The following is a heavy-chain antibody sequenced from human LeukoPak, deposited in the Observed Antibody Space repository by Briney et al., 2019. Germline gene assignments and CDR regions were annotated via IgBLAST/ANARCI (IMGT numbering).Heavy chain of an antibody. CDR3: ARAGGGSSNIRFDY. Sequence: SETLSLTCTVSGGSISSGSYYWSWIRQPAGKGLEWNGRIYTSRSPNYNPSLKSRVTIYVDTPKNPFPQNLSSVTAADTAVYYCARAGGGSSNIRFDYWGQGTLVTVSS. V-gene: IGHV4-61*02. D-gene: IGHD2-15*01. CDR2: IYTSRSP. J-gene: IGHJ4*02. CDR1: GGSISSGSYY.